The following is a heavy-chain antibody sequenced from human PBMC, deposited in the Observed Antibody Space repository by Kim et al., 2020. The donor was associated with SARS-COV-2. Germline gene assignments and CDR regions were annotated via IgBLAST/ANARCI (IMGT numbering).Heavy chain of an antibody. D-gene: IGHD3-3*02. CDR3: VREVSITNPGRFHP. CDR1: EFNFSDYY. J-gene: IGHJ5*02. CDR2: ISHSGATT. V-gene: IGHV3-11*01. Sequence: GGSLRLSCAASEFNFSDYYMSWVRQAPGKGLEWISYISHSGATTYYADSVRGRFTISRDNGQNSLSLQMNRLRTEDTAVYFCVREVSITNPGRFHPWGQGTLVSVSS.